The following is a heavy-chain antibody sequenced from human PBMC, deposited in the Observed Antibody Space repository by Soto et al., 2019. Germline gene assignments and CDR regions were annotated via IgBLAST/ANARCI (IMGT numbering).Heavy chain of an antibody. CDR1: GGSISRYY. V-gene: IGHV4-59*01. CDR3: ARAPPLYDILTGYYSDAFDI. Sequence: QVQLQESGPGLVKPSETLSLTCTVSGGSISRYYWSWIRQPPGKGLEWIGYIYYSGSTNYNPSLKSRVTISVDTSKNQFSLKLSSVTAADTAVYYCARAPPLYDILTGYYSDAFDIWGQGTMVTVSS. J-gene: IGHJ3*02. D-gene: IGHD3-9*01. CDR2: IYYSGST.